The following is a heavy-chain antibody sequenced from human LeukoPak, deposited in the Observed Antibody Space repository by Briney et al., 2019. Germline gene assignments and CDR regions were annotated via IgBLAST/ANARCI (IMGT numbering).Heavy chain of an antibody. CDR2: IYLGDSET. J-gene: IGHJ4*02. D-gene: IGHD5-24*01. Sequence: GESLKISSEGSGXSFKSYCIGWVRHMPGKGLECMGIIYLGDSETRYSPSFQGQVTISADKSISTAYLQWSSLKASDTAMYYCARRSGYNYYFDYWGQGTLVTVSS. CDR3: ARRSGYNYYFDY. CDR1: GXSFKSYC. V-gene: IGHV5-51*01.